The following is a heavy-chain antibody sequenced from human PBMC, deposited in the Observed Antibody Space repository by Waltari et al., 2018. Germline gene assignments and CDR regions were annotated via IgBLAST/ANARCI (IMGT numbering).Heavy chain of an antibody. D-gene: IGHD2-2*01. J-gene: IGHJ4*02. CDR2: INHAGST. V-gene: IGHV4-34*01. CDR1: GGTFTNYY. CDR3: ARTLSTRIFDS. Sequence: QVELQQWGAGVVKPSETLSLTCAVYGGTFTNYYWRWIRQPPETGLEWIGGINHAGSTYYNPSLRSRVTISLDTSKSQFSLKLSSVTATDTAVYYCARTLSTRIFDSWGQGALVTVSS.